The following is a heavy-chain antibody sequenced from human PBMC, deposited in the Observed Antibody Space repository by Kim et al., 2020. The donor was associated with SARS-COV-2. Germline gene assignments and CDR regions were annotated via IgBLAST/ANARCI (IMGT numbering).Heavy chain of an antibody. J-gene: IGHJ5*02. CDR3: ARFGRTDSSGYYDHLWWFDP. Sequence: SETLSLTCTVSGGSISSYYWSWIRQPPGKGLEWIGYIYYSGSTNYNPSLKSRVTISVDTSKNQFSLKLSSVTAADTAVYYCARFGRTDSSGYYDHLWWFDPWGQGTLVTVSS. V-gene: IGHV4-59*13. D-gene: IGHD3-22*01. CDR2: IYYSGST. CDR1: GGSISSYY.